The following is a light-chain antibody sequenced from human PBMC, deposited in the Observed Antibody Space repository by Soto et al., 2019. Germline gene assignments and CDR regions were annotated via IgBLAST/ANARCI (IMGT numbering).Light chain of an antibody. J-gene: IGKJ1*01. V-gene: IGKV3-20*01. CDR2: GAS. CDR3: QQYGSSRT. CDR1: KSVSSSY. Sequence: EIVLTQSPGTLSLSPGERATLSCRASKSVSSSYLAWYQQKPGQAPRLLIYGASSRATGIPDRFSGSGSGTDFTLTISRLEPEAFVVYYCQQYGSSRTFGQGTKVEIK.